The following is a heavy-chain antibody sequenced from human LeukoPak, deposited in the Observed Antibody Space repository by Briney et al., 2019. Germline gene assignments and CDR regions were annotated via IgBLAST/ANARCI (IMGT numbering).Heavy chain of an antibody. D-gene: IGHD1-26*01. Sequence: GGSLRLSCAASGFTFSSYAMSWVRQAPGKGLEWVSAISGSGGSTYYADSVKGRFTISRDNSKNTLYLQMNSLRAEGTAVYYCARVYSGSYYPFDYWGQGTLVTVSS. J-gene: IGHJ4*02. V-gene: IGHV3-23*01. CDR2: ISGSGGST. CDR1: GFTFSSYA. CDR3: ARVYSGSYYPFDY.